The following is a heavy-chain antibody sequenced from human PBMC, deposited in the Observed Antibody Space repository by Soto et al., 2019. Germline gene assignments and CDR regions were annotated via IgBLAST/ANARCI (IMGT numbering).Heavy chain of an antibody. V-gene: IGHV3-15*01. CDR1: GLTFRNVW. Sequence: EVQLVDSGGGLVQPGGSLRLSCVASGLTFRNVWMAWVRQAPGKGLEWVGRIKTTSDGGTTDYVAPVKGRFTISRDDSKDTVYLQMNSLKTEDTAVYYCAKVGPRYDGYDYFDYWGQRTLVTVSS. D-gene: IGHD5-12*01. CDR2: IKTTSDGGTT. J-gene: IGHJ4*02. CDR3: AKVGPRYDGYDYFDY.